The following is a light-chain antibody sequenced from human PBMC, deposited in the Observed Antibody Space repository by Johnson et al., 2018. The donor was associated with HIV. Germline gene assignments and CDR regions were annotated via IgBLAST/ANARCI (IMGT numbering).Light chain of an antibody. CDR1: SSNIENNY. J-gene: IGLJ1*01. Sequence: QSVLTQPPSVSAASGQRVDISCSGSSSNIENNYLSWYQQLPHTAPRLLISDNNKRPSGITDRFSGSKSGTSATLGITGLQPGDEADYYCGTWDSSLYAYVFGTWTKVTSL. CDR2: DNN. CDR3: GTWDSSLYAYV. V-gene: IGLV1-51*01.